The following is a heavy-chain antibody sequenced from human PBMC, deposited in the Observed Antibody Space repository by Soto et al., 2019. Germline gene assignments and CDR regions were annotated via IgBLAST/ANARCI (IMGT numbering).Heavy chain of an antibody. CDR2: ISGSGGST. V-gene: IGHV3-23*01. J-gene: IGHJ4*02. Sequence: EVQLLESGGDLVQPGGSLRLSCAASGFTFSSYAMSWVRQAPGKGLEWVSAISGSGGSTYYADSVKGRFTISRDNSKNTLYLQMNSLRAEDTAVYYCAKDDYGDYLFDYWGQGTLVTVSS. CDR3: AKDDYGDYLFDY. CDR1: GFTFSSYA. D-gene: IGHD4-17*01.